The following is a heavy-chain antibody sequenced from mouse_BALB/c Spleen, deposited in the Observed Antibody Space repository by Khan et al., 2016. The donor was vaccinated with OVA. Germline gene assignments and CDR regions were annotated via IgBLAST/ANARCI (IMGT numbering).Heavy chain of an antibody. V-gene: IGHV1S137*01. CDR1: VYTFTDFV. J-gene: IGHJ3*01. Sequence: VQLQESGAELVRPGVSVKISCKGSVYTFTDFVMHWVKQSHAKSLEWIGVISTFYGETTHNQKFKGKATMTVDKSSSTAYMELARLTSDDSAIYYCVRRSAESRFAYWGQGTLVTVSA. CDR3: VRRSAESRFAY. CDR2: ISTFYGET. D-gene: IGHD6-1*01.